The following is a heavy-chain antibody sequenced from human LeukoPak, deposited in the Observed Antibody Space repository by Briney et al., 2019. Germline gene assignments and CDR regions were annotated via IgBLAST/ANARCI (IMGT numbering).Heavy chain of an antibody. CDR3: ARDPYDSSGYYLNWFDP. CDR1: GFTFSSYA. D-gene: IGHD3-22*01. CDR2: ISYDGSNK. Sequence: GGSLRLSCAASGFTFSSYAMHWVRQAPGKGLEWVAVISYDGSNKYYADSVKGRFTISRDNSKNTLYLQMNSLRAEDTAVYYCARDPYDSSGYYLNWFDPWGQGTLVTVPS. V-gene: IGHV3-30*04. J-gene: IGHJ5*02.